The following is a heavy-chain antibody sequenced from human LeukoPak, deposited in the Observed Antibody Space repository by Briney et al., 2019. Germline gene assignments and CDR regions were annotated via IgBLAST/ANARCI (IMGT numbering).Heavy chain of an antibody. CDR2: INQDGSEK. V-gene: IGHV3-7*01. Sequence: GGSLRLSCEASGFRFGGFWMNWVRQAPGNGPERVANINQDGSEKLYVDSVKGRFTISRDNAKNSLYLQMNSLRVEDTAVYYCAKGIFGVDYWGQGTLVTVSS. CDR3: AKGIFGVDY. D-gene: IGHD3-3*01. J-gene: IGHJ4*02. CDR1: GFRFGGFW.